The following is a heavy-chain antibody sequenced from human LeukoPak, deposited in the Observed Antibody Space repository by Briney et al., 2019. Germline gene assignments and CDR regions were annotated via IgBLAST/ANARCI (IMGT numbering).Heavy chain of an antibody. D-gene: IGHD1-26*01. CDR1: DDSISNNRYF. Sequence: SETLSLTCTISDDSISNNRYFWAWIRQPPGKGLGWIGSINYSGRTYYNPSLKSRLTMSVDTAKRQFSLKLISVTAADTALYYCARDIDDVGALLDFWGQGTPVTVSS. V-gene: IGHV4-39*07. J-gene: IGHJ4*02. CDR2: INYSGRT. CDR3: ARDIDDVGALLDF.